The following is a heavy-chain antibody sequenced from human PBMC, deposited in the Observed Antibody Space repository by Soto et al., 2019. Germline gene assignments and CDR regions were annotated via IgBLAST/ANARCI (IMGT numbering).Heavy chain of an antibody. CDR1: GYTFTSYA. V-gene: IGHV1-3*01. J-gene: IGHJ6*02. D-gene: IGHD1-1*01. Sequence: GASVKVSCKASGYTFTSYAMHWVRQAPGQRLEWMGWINAGNGNTKYSQKFQGRVTITRDTSASTAYMELSSLRSEDTAVYYCASLYNWNYYYNAMDVWGQGTTVTVSS. CDR2: INAGNGNT. CDR3: ASLYNWNYYYNAMDV.